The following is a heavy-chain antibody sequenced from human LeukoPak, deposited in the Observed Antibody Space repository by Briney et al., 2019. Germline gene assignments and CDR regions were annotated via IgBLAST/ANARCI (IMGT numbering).Heavy chain of an antibody. Sequence: PSETLSLTCTVSGGSISSYYWSWIRQPAGKGLEWIGRIYTSGSTNYNPSLKSRVTMSVDTSKNQFSLKLSSVTAADTAVYYCARDEFPPNYDFWSGYHWYFDLWGRGTLVTVSS. CDR2: IYTSGST. J-gene: IGHJ2*01. V-gene: IGHV4-4*07. D-gene: IGHD3-3*01. CDR1: GGSISSYY. CDR3: ARDEFPPNYDFWSGYHWYFDL.